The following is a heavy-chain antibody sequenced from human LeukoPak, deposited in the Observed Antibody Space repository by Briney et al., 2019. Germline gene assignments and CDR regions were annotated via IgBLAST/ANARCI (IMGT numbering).Heavy chain of an antibody. CDR3: AGRIAVANTPIPGRAFDI. Sequence: SETLSLNCTVSGGSISRSSYYWGWIRQPPGKGLEWIGSISYSGSIYYNPSLKSRVTISVDTSKNQFSLKLNSVTAADTAVYYCAGRIAVANTPIPGRAFDIWGQGTMVTVSS. J-gene: IGHJ3*02. CDR1: GGSISRSSYY. CDR2: ISYSGSI. D-gene: IGHD6-19*01. V-gene: IGHV4-39*07.